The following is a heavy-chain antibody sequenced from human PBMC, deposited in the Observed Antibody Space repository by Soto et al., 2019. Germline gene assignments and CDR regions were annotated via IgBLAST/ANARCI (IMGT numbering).Heavy chain of an antibody. J-gene: IGHJ6*02. CDR2: IIPILGET. D-gene: IGHD3-16*01. V-gene: IGHV1-69*08. Sequence: QVQLVQSGAEVKKPGSSVRVSCKASGTIFSSYTISWVRQAPGQGLEWMGRIIPILGETNSAQKFQGRVKLTADKSTNTAYRELNSLRLEDTAVYYCARGLGGRMDDWGQGTTVTVSS. CDR1: GTIFSSYT. CDR3: ARGLGGRMDD.